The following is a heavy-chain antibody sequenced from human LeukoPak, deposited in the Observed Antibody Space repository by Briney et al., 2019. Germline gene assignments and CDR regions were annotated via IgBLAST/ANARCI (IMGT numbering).Heavy chain of an antibody. CDR1: GGTFSSYT. Sequence: SVKVFCKASGGTFSSYTISWVRQAPGQGLEWMGRMIPILGIANYAQKFQGRVTITADKSTSTAYMELSSLRSEDTAVYYCARYDFWSGSSPDYYYYYGMDVWGQGTTVTVSS. J-gene: IGHJ6*02. CDR2: MIPILGIA. CDR3: ARYDFWSGSSPDYYYYYGMDV. D-gene: IGHD3-3*01. V-gene: IGHV1-69*02.